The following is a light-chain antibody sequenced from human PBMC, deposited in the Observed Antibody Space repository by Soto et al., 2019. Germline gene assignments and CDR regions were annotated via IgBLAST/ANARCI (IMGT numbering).Light chain of an antibody. CDR2: GAS. J-gene: IGKJ1*01. CDR1: QSVNSK. Sequence: EVVMTQSPATLSVSLGERATLSCRASQSVNSKLAWYQQKPGQAPRLLIYGASTRATGIPARFSGSGSGTEFTLTISSLQPEDFATYYCQKYDSAPRTFGQGTKVDIK. CDR3: QKYDSAPRT. V-gene: IGKV3-15*01.